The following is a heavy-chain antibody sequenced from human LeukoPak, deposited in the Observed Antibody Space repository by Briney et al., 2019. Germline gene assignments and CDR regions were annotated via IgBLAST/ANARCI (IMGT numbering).Heavy chain of an antibody. Sequence: PSETLSLSCAVYGGSFSGYYWSWIRQPPGKGLEWIGEINQSGSTNYNPSLKSRITISVDTSKNQFSLKLTSVTVADTALYYCARGIAAAGHFDYWGQGTLVTVSS. CDR3: ARGIAAAGHFDY. J-gene: IGHJ4*02. V-gene: IGHV4-34*01. CDR1: GGSFSGYY. D-gene: IGHD6-13*01. CDR2: INQSGST.